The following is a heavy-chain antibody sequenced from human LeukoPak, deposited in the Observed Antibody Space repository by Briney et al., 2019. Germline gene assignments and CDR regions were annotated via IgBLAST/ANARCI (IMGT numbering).Heavy chain of an antibody. CDR1: GGTFSSYA. Sequence: GSVKVSCKASGGTFSSYAISWVRQAPGQRPEWMGWINAGNGNTRYSQKFQGRLTITRDTSASTAYMELSRLRSEDTAVYFCARDPPPEYSISWYLDFWGQGTLVTVSA. V-gene: IGHV1-3*01. CDR2: INAGNGNT. D-gene: IGHD6-13*01. CDR3: ARDPPPEYSISWYLDF. J-gene: IGHJ4*02.